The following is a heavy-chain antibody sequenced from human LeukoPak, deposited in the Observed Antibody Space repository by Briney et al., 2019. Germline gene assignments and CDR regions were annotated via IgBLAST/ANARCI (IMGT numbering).Heavy chain of an antibody. D-gene: IGHD6-13*01. CDR2: ISYDGSNK. CDR1: GFTFSSYG. CDR3: ARDLSVGAVDT. Sequence: GGSLRLSCAASGFTFSSYGMHWVRQAPGKGLAWLAVISYDGSNKYYADSVKGRFTISRDNSKNTLYLQMNSLRAEDTAVYYCARDLSVGAVDTGGQGTLVTVSS. J-gene: IGHJ4*02. V-gene: IGHV3-30*03.